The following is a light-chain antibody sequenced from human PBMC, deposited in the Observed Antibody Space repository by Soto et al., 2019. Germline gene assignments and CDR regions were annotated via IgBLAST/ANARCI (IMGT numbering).Light chain of an antibody. CDR2: GNN. CDR1: SSNIGAAYD. CDR3: QSYDSSLSGWV. Sequence: QAVVTQPPSVSGAPGQKVTISCTRSSSNIGAAYDVHWYQHLPGTAPKLLIYGNNNRPSGVPDRFSGSKSGTSASLAITGLQAEDVADYYCQSYDSSLSGWVFGGGTKLTVL. V-gene: IGLV1-40*01. J-gene: IGLJ3*02.